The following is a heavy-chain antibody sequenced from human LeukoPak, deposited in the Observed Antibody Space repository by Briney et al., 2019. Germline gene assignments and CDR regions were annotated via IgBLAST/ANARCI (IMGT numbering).Heavy chain of an antibody. CDR3: ARDTYSSWPY. CDR1: GFTFSSYG. D-gene: IGHD6-13*01. Sequence: GGSPRLSCAASGFTFSSYGMHWVRQAPGKGLEWVAYIQNDGSNEQYADSVKGRFSISRDSSKNILYLQMNSLRAEDTAVYYCARDTYSSWPYWGQGTLVTVSS. V-gene: IGHV3-30*02. J-gene: IGHJ4*02. CDR2: IQNDGSNE.